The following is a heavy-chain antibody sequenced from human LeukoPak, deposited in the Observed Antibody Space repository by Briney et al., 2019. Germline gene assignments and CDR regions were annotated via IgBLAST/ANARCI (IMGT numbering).Heavy chain of an antibody. D-gene: IGHD6-19*01. CDR2: ISTTGSSI. V-gene: IGHV3-48*03. CDR1: GFTFSSYA. CDR3: ARVQRGIAVALDY. J-gene: IGHJ4*02. Sequence: GGSLRLSCAASGFTFSSYAMSWIRQAPGKGLEWVSYISTTGSSIYYADSVKGRFTISRDNVKNLLYPQMNSLRAEDTAVYYCARVQRGIAVALDYWGQGTLATVSS.